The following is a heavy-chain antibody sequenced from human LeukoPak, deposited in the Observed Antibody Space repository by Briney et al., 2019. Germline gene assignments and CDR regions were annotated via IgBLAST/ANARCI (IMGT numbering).Heavy chain of an antibody. CDR2: VHPSEGT. V-gene: IGHV4-4*02. D-gene: IGHD5-12*01. J-gene: IGHJ4*02. Sequence: SETLSLTCAVSGGSVSHSNWWTWVRQSPGKGLEWIGEVHPSEGTNYNPSLKSRVTISLDKSKNQFSLELNSVTAADTAIYYCATYYNRSGYELDYWGQGTLVTVSS. CDR1: GGSVSHSNW. CDR3: ATYYNRSGYELDY.